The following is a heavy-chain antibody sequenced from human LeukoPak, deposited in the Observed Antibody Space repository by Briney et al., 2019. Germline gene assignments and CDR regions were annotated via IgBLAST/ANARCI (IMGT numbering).Heavy chain of an antibody. V-gene: IGHV4-59*01. CDR2: IYYSGST. CDR1: GGSISSYY. CDR3: ARGGAAFDFDY. Sequence: PSETLSLTCTVSGGSISSYYWSWIRQPPGKGLEWIGYIYYSGSTNYNPSLKSRVTISVDTSKNQFSLKLSSVTAADTAMYYCARGGAAFDFDYGAQGPLVTVSS. J-gene: IGHJ4*02. D-gene: IGHD3-3*02.